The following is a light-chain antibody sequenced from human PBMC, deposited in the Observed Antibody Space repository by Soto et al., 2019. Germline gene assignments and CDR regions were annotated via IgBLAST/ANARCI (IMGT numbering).Light chain of an antibody. CDR1: QSIGSW. CDR3: QQYNDSPFT. J-gene: IGKJ3*01. CDR2: DVS. Sequence: DIQMTQSPSTLSASVGDRVTITCRASQSIGSWLAWYLQKPGKAPKLLIYDVSGLQSGVPSRFSGSGSGTEFTLTISSLQPDDFATYYCQQYNDSPFTFGPGTKVDI. V-gene: IGKV1-5*01.